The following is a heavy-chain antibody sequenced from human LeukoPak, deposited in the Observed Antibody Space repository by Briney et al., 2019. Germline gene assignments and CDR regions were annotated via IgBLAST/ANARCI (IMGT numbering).Heavy chain of an antibody. V-gene: IGHV3-48*01. CDR1: GFTFSDYS. Sequence: GGSLRLSCAASGFTFSDYSMNWVRQAPGKGLEWISYIGIDSGNTNYADSVKGRFTISGDKAKNSLYLQMNSLRVENTAVYYCARDYKYAFDNWGQGTLVTVSS. CDR2: IGIDSGNT. CDR3: ARDYKYAFDN. D-gene: IGHD5-24*01. J-gene: IGHJ4*02.